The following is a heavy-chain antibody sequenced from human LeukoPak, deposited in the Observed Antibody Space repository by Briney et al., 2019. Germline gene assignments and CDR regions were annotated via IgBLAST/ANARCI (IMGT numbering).Heavy chain of an antibody. CDR2: ISAYNDNT. Sequence: ASVKVSCKASGYPFSNYGISWVRQAPGQGLQWMGWISAYNDNTNYAQKLQGRVTMTTDTSTSTAYMELRSLRSDDTAVYYCARDVSGSYVTDAFDIWGQGTMVTVSS. CDR3: ARDVSGSYVTDAFDI. CDR1: GYPFSNYG. D-gene: IGHD1-26*01. J-gene: IGHJ3*02. V-gene: IGHV1-18*01.